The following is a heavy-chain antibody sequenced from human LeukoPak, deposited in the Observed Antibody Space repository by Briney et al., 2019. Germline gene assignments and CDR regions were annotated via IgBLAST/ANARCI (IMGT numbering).Heavy chain of an antibody. D-gene: IGHD6-13*01. CDR2: ISGSGGST. Sequence: GGSLRLSCAASGLTFSNYAMSWVRQAPGKGLEWVSAISGSGGSTYYADSVKGRLTISRDNSKNTLYLQMNSLRAEDTALYYCAKDVGSWSRGAFDYWGQGTLATVSS. CDR3: AKDVGSWSRGAFDY. V-gene: IGHV3-23*01. CDR1: GLTFSNYA. J-gene: IGHJ4*02.